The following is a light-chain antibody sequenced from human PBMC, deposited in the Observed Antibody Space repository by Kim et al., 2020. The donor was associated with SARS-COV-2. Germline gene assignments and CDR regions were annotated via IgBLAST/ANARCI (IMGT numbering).Light chain of an antibody. J-gene: IGKJ4*01. CDR2: GAS. V-gene: IGKV3-15*01. CDR1: QSVKGN. Sequence: ILMTQSPATLSVSPGERATLSCRASQSVKGNLAWYQQRPGQPPRLLIYGASTRATGIPVRFSGSGSGTEFTLTISSLQSEDSALYYCQQYNDWPLLTFGGGTKVDI. CDR3: QQYNDWPLLT.